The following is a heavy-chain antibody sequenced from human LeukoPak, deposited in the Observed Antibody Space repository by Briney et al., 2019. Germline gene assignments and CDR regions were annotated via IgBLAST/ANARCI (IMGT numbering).Heavy chain of an antibody. D-gene: IGHD6-13*01. Sequence: ASVTVSCKASGYTFTGYYMHWLRQAPGQGLEWIGWINPNSGATNYAQKVQGRVTMTRDTSISTAYMELSRLRSDDTAVYYCARDLHEYSSNWYFGYWGQGTLVTVSS. CDR3: ARDLHEYSSNWYFGY. V-gene: IGHV1-2*02. CDR1: GYTFTGYY. CDR2: INPNSGAT. J-gene: IGHJ4*02.